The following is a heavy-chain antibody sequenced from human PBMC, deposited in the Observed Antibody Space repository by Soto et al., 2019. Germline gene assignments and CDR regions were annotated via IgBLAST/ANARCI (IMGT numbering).Heavy chain of an antibody. CDR3: ARDFNWATDY. J-gene: IGHJ4*02. D-gene: IGHD7-27*01. CDR2: MHAATGKK. V-gene: IGHV1-3*01. Sequence: ASVNVYCKGSGYTFKTHAIQWLRQAPGQRLEWMGWMHAATGKKKSSEKFQDRVSITWDTSASTAYMELSSLRSEDTAVYYCARDFNWATDYWGQGTLVTVSS. CDR1: GYTFKTHA.